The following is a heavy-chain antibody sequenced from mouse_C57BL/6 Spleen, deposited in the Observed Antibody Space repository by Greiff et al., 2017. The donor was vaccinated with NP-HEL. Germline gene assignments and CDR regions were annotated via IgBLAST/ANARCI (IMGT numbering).Heavy chain of an antibody. CDR1: GYTFTDYY. CDR2: INPYNGGT. V-gene: IGHV1-19*01. D-gene: IGHD1-1*01. Sequence: VQLQQSGPVLVKPGASVKMSCKASGYTFTDYYMNWVKQSHGKSLEWIGVINPYNGGTSYNQKFKGKATLTVDKSSSTAYMELNSLTSEDAAVYYCARSYYGRPSDYWGQGTTLTVSS. CDR3: ARSYYGRPSDY. J-gene: IGHJ2*01.